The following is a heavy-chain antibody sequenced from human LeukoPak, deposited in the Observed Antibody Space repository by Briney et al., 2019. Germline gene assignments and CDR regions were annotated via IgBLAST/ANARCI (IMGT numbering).Heavy chain of an antibody. J-gene: IGHJ4*02. D-gene: IGHD2-15*01. CDR3: ARRDCSGGSCPGAYFDY. CDR2: VYHSGST. Sequence: SETLSLTCTVSGGSSSSRSYHWAWIRQPPGKGLEWIGTVYHSGSTYYNPSLKSRVTISVDTSKNQFSLKLSSVTAADTAVYYCARRDCSGGSCPGAYFDYWGQGTQVTVSS. CDR1: GGSSSSRSYH. V-gene: IGHV4-39*01.